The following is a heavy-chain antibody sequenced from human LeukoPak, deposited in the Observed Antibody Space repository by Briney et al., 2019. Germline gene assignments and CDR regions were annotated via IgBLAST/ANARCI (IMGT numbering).Heavy chain of an antibody. D-gene: IGHD3-22*01. Sequence: GGSLRLSCADSGFTFSRSWMTWVRQAPGKGLEWVANIKEDGSAQNYVDSVKGRSTISRDNAKNTLYLEMKSLRAEDTAVYYCARDAGYDRFDYWGQGTLVTVSS. CDR1: GFTFSRSW. V-gene: IGHV3-7*05. J-gene: IGHJ4*02. CDR3: ARDAGYDRFDY. CDR2: IKEDGSAQ.